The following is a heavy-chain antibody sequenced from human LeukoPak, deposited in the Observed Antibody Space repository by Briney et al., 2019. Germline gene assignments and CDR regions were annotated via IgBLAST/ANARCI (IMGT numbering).Heavy chain of an antibody. J-gene: IGHJ4*02. D-gene: IGHD3-22*01. V-gene: IGHV3-23*01. CDR2: ISGSGGST. Sequence: GGSLRLSCAASGFTFSSYAMSWVRQAPGKGLEWVSAISGSGGSTYYADSVKGRFTISRDNSKNTLYLQMNSLRAEDTAVYYCAKGLYYYDSSGYTDYWGQGTLVTVSS. CDR1: GFTFSSYA. CDR3: AKGLYYYDSSGYTDY.